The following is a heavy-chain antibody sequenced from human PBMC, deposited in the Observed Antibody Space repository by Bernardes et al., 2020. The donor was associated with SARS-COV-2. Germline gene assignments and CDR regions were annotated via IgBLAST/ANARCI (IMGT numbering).Heavy chain of an antibody. D-gene: IGHD3-3*01. CDR1: GGSISSPSFY. J-gene: IGHJ5*02. CDR3: ARHHPGFLEWTNWFDP. CDR2: IYYSGST. Sequence: SETLSLTCTVSGGSISSPSFYWGWIRQPPGKGLEWIGSIYYSGSTYYNPTLKSRVTISVDTSKNQFSLKLSSVTAADTAVYYCARHHPGFLEWTNWFDPWGQGTLVTVSS. V-gene: IGHV4-39*01.